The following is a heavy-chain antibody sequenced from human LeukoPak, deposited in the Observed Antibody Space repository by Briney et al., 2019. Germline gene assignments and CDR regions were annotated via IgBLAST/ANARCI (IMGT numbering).Heavy chain of an antibody. V-gene: IGHV3-7*01. D-gene: IGHD2-21*02. CDR2: IKQDGSEK. Sequence: GGSLRLSCAASGFTFSSYWMSWVRQAPGKGLEWVANIKQDGSEKYYVDSVRGRFTISRDNAKDSLYLQMNSLRAEDTAVYYCARDLCGGDCFTLDYWGQGTLVTVSS. CDR3: ARDLCGGDCFTLDY. J-gene: IGHJ4*02. CDR1: GFTFSSYW.